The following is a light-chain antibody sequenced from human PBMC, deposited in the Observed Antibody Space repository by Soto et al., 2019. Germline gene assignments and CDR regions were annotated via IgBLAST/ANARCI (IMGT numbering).Light chain of an antibody. V-gene: IGKV4-1*01. CDR2: WAS. J-gene: IGKJ2*03. CDR3: QQYRLAPYS. CDR1: QSVFHTSYNRNY. Sequence: DFVMTQSPDSLAVSLGERAAINCKSSQSVFHTSYNRNYLTWYQQKPGQPPKLLFYWASTRASGVPDRFSGSGCGTDFTLTISGLQPEDVAVYYCQQYRLAPYSFGQGTKLEIK.